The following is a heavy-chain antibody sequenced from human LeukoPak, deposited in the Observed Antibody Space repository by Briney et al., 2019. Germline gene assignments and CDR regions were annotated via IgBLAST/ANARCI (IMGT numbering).Heavy chain of an antibody. Sequence: GGSLRLSCAASGFTFSNYAMSWVRQTPGKGLEWVSAISGSSAGTYYADSVKGRFTISRDNSKNTLYLQMNSLRAEDTAAYYCATGSYGDYYGLVEYYFHYWGQGSLVTVSS. CDR1: GFTFSNYA. CDR3: ATGSYGDYYGLVEYYFHY. J-gene: IGHJ4*02. CDR2: ISGSSAGT. D-gene: IGHD4-17*01. V-gene: IGHV3-23*01.